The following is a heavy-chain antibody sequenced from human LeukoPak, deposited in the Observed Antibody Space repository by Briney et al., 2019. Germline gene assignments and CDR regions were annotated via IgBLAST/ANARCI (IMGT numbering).Heavy chain of an antibody. D-gene: IGHD2-21*02. V-gene: IGHV3-30*04. Sequence: GRSLRLSCAASGFTFSNYFMHWVRQAPGKGLERVADIASDGSHTFYVESVKGRFTISRDNSKNTLYLQMNSLRAEDTAVYFCARERQDTVIHSGAFDIWGQGTMVTVSS. CDR3: ARERQDTVIHSGAFDI. CDR2: IASDGSHT. CDR1: GFTFSNYF. J-gene: IGHJ3*02.